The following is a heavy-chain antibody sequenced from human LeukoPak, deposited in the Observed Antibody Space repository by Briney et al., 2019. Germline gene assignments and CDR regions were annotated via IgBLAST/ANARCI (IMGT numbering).Heavy chain of an antibody. V-gene: IGHV4-59*01. J-gene: IGHJ3*02. Sequence: SETLSLTCTVSGGSISSYYWSWIRQPPGKGLEWIGYIYYSGSTNYNPSLKSRVTISVDTSKNQFSLKLSSVTAADTAVYYCARDSGSYYDSINDAFDIWGQGTMVTVSS. CDR2: IYYSGST. CDR1: GGSISSYY. CDR3: ARDSGSYYDSINDAFDI. D-gene: IGHD3-22*01.